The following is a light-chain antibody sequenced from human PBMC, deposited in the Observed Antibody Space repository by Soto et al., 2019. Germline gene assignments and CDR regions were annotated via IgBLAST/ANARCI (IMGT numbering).Light chain of an antibody. Sequence: IQFTQSPSSLSAAVGDRVNVTCRASQDISRYLAWFQQVPGKAPKLLIYTASTSQSGVPSRFIGSGSGTEFTLTISSLQPEDFATYYCQQYHRYPITFGQGTRLEIK. J-gene: IGKJ5*01. CDR1: QDISRY. CDR2: TAS. CDR3: QQYHRYPIT. V-gene: IGKV1-9*01.